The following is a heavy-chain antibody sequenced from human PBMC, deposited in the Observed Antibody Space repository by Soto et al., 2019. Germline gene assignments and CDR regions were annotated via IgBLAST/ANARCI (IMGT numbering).Heavy chain of an antibody. CDR3: DSLGQDYYGSGSYLY. CDR2: IYYSGST. D-gene: IGHD3-10*01. CDR1: GGSISSGDYY. Sequence: KASETLSLTCSVSGGSISSGDYYWSWIRQPPGKGLEWIGYIYYSGSTYYNPSLKSRVTISVDTSKNQFSLKLSSVTAADTAVYYCDSLGQDYYGSGSYLYWGQGTLVTVSS. J-gene: IGHJ4*02. V-gene: IGHV4-30-4*01.